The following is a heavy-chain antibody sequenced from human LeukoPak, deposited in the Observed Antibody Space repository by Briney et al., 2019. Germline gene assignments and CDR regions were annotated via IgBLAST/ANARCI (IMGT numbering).Heavy chain of an antibody. V-gene: IGHV1-24*01. J-gene: IGHJ5*02. CDR1: GDSLNELS. Sequence: ASVKVSCKVSGDSLNELSIHWVRQAPGKGLEWMGGFEPEEGETLHAEKFEGRVNMTEDTSTGTAYLELSSLRSEDMGVYYCATESGASVMGGLDIWGQGILVTVSS. D-gene: IGHD2-8*01. CDR2: FEPEEGET. CDR3: ATESGASVMGGLDI.